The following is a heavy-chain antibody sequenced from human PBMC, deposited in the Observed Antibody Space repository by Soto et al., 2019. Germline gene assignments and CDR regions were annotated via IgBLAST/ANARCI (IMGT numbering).Heavy chain of an antibody. CDR2: IYYSGST. D-gene: IGHD1-7*01. V-gene: IGHV4-59*01. CDR1: GGSISSYY. Sequence: QVQLQESGPGLVKPSETLSLTCTVSGGSISSYYWSWILQPPGKGLEWIGYIYYSGSTNYNPSLKSRVTLSVDTSKNQFSLKLSSVTAADTAVYYCATRTGTTHYHSYYMDVWGKGTTVTVSS. J-gene: IGHJ6*03. CDR3: ATRTGTTHYHSYYMDV.